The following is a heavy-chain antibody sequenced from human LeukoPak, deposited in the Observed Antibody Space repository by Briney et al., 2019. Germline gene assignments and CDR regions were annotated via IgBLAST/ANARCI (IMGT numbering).Heavy chain of an antibody. CDR3: ARVVPISSGMDV. CDR2: IHPNSGGT. J-gene: IGHJ6*02. D-gene: IGHD3-3*01. CDR1: GYTFTGHY. Sequence: ASVKVSCKASGYTFTGHYVHWVRQAPGQGLEWMGRIHPNSGGTNCAQKFQGRVTMTRDTSITTAYMELSSLRSDDTAVYYCARVVPISSGMDVWGQGTTVTVSS. V-gene: IGHV1-2*06.